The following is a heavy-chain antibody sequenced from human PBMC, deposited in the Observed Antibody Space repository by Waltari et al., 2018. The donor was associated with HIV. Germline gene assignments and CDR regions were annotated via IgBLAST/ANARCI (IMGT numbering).Heavy chain of an antibody. V-gene: IGHV1-69*02. J-gene: IGHJ6*02. CDR1: GGTFSSYT. CDR2: IIPILGIA. D-gene: IGHD4-4*01. Sequence: QVQLVQSGAEVKKPGSSVKVSCKASGGTFSSYTISWVRQAPGQGLEWMGRIIPILGIASYEQKFQGRVTITADKSTSTAYMELSSLRSEDTAVYYCARGRMTTVTHYYYGMDVWGQGTTVTVSS. CDR3: ARGRMTTVTHYYYGMDV.